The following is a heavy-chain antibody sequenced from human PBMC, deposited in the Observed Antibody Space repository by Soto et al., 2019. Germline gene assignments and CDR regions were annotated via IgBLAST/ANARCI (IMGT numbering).Heavy chain of an antibody. D-gene: IGHD2-21*01. CDR2: ISTTDSTI. CDR1: GFTFSDYY. V-gene: IGHV3-11*01. J-gene: IGHJ3*02. Sequence: GGSLRLSXAASGFTFSDYYMSWIRQAPGKGLEWLSYISTTDSTIYYADSVRGRFTISRDSAKNSLYLQMNSLRGEDTAVYYCARGTVVRIATSAFDIWGQGTMVTVSS. CDR3: ARGTVVRIATSAFDI.